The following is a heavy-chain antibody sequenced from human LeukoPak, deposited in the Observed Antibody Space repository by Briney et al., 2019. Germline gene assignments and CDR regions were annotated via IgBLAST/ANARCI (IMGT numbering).Heavy chain of an antibody. CDR3: ARRRGFGELPNWFDP. CDR2: INHSGST. Sequence: SETLSLTCAVYGGPFSGYYWSWIRQPPGKGLEWIGEINHSGSTNYNPSLKSRVTISVDTSKNQFSLKLSSVTAADTAVYYCARRRGFGELPNWFDPWGQGTLVTVSS. V-gene: IGHV4-34*01. J-gene: IGHJ5*02. CDR1: GGPFSGYY. D-gene: IGHD3-10*01.